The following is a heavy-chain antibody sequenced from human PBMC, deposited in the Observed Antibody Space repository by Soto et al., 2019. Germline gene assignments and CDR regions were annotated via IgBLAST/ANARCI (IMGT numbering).Heavy chain of an antibody. D-gene: IGHD3-10*01. CDR1: GGSISSYY. CDR2: IYYSGST. J-gene: IGHJ5*02. V-gene: IGHV4-59*08. CDR3: ARHPRESPSGSYPYNWFDP. Sequence: SETLSLTCTVSGGSISSYYWSWIRQPPGKGLEWIGYIYYSGSTNYNPSLKSRVTISVDTSKNQFSLKLSSVTAADTAVYYCARHPRESPSGSYPYNWFDPWGQGTLVTVSS.